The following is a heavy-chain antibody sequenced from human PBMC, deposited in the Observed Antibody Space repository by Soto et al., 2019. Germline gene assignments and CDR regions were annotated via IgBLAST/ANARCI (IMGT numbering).Heavy chain of an antibody. CDR1: GFTFSSYG. V-gene: IGHV3-30*18. D-gene: IGHD7-27*01. CDR3: AKGLGHGGRGAFDI. J-gene: IGHJ3*02. Sequence: QVQLVESGGGVVQPGRSLRLSCAASGFTFSSYGMHWVRQAPGKGLEWVAVISYDGSNKYYADSVKGRFTISRDNSKNPLYLQMNSLRAEDTAVYYCAKGLGHGGRGAFDIWGQGTMVAVSS. CDR2: ISYDGSNK.